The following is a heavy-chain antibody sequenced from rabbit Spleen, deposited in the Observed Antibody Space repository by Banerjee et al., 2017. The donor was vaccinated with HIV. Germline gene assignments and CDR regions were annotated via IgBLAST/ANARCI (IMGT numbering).Heavy chain of an antibody. CDR3: ARDGAGGSYFAL. Sequence: QSLEESGGGLVQPGGSLTLTCTASGFSFSSSYWICWVRQAPGKGLELIACIYAGSSGNTYYANWAKGRFTVSKTSSTTVTLQMTGLTAADTATYFCARDGAGGSYFALWGPGTLVTVS. CDR2: IYAGSSGNT. V-gene: IGHV1S40*01. D-gene: IGHD8-1*01. CDR1: GFSFSSSYW. J-gene: IGHJ4*01.